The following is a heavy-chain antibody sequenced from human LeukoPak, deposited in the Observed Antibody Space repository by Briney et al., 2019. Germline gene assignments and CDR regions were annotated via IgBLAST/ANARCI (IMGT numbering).Heavy chain of an antibody. CDR1: GGSFSGYY. V-gene: IGHV4-34*01. D-gene: IGHD1-1*01. CDR3: ARGRVSSSTWYSTCYSYFYMDV. CDR2: MNHSGSA. Sequence: SETLSLTCAVYGGSFSGYYWTWIRQPPGKGLEWIGEMNHSGSANYNPSLKSRVTISVDTTKNLFSLRLRSVTAADTAVYFCARGRVSSSTWYSTCYSYFYMDVWGKGTTVTVSS. J-gene: IGHJ6*03.